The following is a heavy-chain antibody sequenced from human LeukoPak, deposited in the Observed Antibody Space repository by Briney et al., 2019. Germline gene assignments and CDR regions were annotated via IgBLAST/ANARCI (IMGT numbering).Heavy chain of an antibody. CDR3: ARGHNSGYYLKY. CDR2: ISGSSSYT. D-gene: IGHD3-22*01. J-gene: IGHJ4*02. Sequence: GGSLRFSWVGSGFNFRAYNLNWVRQAPGKGLEWVSDISGSSSYTDYADSVKGRFTISKDNANSSVFLQMDSLRAEDTAVYYCARGHNSGYYLKYWGQGTLVTVSS. CDR1: GFNFRAYN. V-gene: IGHV3-21*05.